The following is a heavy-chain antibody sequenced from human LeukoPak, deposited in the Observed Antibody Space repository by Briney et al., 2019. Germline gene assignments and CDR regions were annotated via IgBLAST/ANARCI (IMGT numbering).Heavy chain of an antibody. CDR2: ISAFNVNT. Sequence: ASVKVSCKASGYTFGSFGITWVRQAPGQGLEWMGRISAFNVNTNYAQKFQGRVTLTTDTSTSTAYMELRSLREDDTAVYYCARGLGSSGYYGLYWGQGTLVTVSS. CDR1: GYTFGSFG. CDR3: ARGLGSSGYYGLY. J-gene: IGHJ4*02. D-gene: IGHD3-22*01. V-gene: IGHV1-18*01.